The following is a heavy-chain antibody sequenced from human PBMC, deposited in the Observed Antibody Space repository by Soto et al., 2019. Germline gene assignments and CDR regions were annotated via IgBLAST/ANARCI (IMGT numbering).Heavy chain of an antibody. D-gene: IGHD2-2*01. V-gene: IGHV1-69*13. CDR1: GGTFSSYA. J-gene: IGHJ6*02. Sequence: AASVKVSCKASGGTFSSYAISWVRQAPGQGLEWMGGIIPIFGTANYAQKFQGRVTITADESTSTAYMELSSLRSEDTAVYYCARGRRYCSSTTCYLLGYYYYYYGMDVWGQGTTVTVSS. CDR3: ARGRRYCSSTTCYLLGYYYYYYGMDV. CDR2: IIPIFGTA.